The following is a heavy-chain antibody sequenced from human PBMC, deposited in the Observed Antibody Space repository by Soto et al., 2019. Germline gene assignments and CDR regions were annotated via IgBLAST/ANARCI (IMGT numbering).Heavy chain of an antibody. CDR1: GYTFTSYG. D-gene: IGHD3-22*01. V-gene: IGHV1-18*01. J-gene: IGHJ5*02. Sequence: ASVKVSCKASGYTFTSYGISWVRQAPGQGLEWMGWISAYNGNTNYAQKLQGRVTMTTDTSTSTAYMELRSLRSDDTAVYYCARDPQSFYDSSGYPFDPWGQGTLVTVSS. CDR3: ARDPQSFYDSSGYPFDP. CDR2: ISAYNGNT.